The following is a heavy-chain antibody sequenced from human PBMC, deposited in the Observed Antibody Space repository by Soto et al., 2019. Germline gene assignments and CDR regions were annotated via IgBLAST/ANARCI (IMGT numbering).Heavy chain of an antibody. J-gene: IGHJ5*02. CDR2: IVVGSGNT. CDR1: GFTFTSSA. CDR3: AREGIAAAGTDNWFDP. Sequence: ASVKVSCKASGFTFTSSAMQWVRQARGQRLEWIGWIVVGSGNTNYAQKFQERVTITRDMSTSTAYMELSSLRSEDTAVYYCAREGIAAAGTDNWFDPWGQGTLVTVSS. V-gene: IGHV1-58*02. D-gene: IGHD6-13*01.